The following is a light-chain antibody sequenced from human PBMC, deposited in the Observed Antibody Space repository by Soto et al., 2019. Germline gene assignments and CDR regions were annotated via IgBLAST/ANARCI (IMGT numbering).Light chain of an antibody. Sequence: DIPMTQSPSTLSASVGDRVTITCRASQSISGWLAWFQQKPGKAPRLLIFTASSLDIGVPSRFSGSGSGTEFTLTISSLQPDDFATYYCQQYNSFPWTFGQGTKVEIK. CDR2: TAS. J-gene: IGKJ1*01. CDR1: QSISGW. V-gene: IGKV1-5*03. CDR3: QQYNSFPWT.